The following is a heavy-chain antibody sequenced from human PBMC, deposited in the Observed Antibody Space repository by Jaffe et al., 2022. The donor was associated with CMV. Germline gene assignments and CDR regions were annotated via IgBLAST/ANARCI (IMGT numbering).Heavy chain of an antibody. CDR1: GFTFSSYE. Sequence: EVQLVESGGGLVQPGGSLRLSCAASGFTFSSYEMNWVRQAPGKGLEWVSYISSSGSTIYYADSVKGRFTISRDNAKNSLYLQMNSLRAEDTAVYYCARDHGVTIFGWNWFDPWGQGTLVTVSS. CDR2: ISSSGSTI. CDR3: ARDHGVTIFGWNWFDP. D-gene: IGHD3-3*01. V-gene: IGHV3-48*03. J-gene: IGHJ5*02.